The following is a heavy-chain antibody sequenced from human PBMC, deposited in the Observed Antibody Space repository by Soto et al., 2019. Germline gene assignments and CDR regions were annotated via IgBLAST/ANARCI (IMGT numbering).Heavy chain of an antibody. J-gene: IGHJ6*02. CDR2: LIPSFGTA. CDR1: GDNFSYYA. V-gene: IGHV1-69*01. CDR3: TRGQGGFRFAGVVGGVNGMDV. Sequence: QVLLVQSGAEVKKPGSSVRVSCTASGDNFSYYAFSWVREAPGQGLEWLGGLIPSFGTADYSQKFQGRVSITADESTKTVYMDIYSLNFNDTAVYFCTRGQGGFRFAGVVGGVNGMDVWGQGTTVTVSS. D-gene: IGHD1-26*01.